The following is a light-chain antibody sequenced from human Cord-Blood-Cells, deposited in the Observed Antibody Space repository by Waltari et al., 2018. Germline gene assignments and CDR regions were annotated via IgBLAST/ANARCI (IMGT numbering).Light chain of an antibody. Sequence: QSALTQPASVSGSPGQSITIPCTGTSSHVGGYNNVSWYQQHPGKAPKLMIYDVSNRPSGVSNRFSGSKSGNTASLTISGLQAEDEADYYCSSYTSSSTEVVFGGGTKLTVL. CDR3: SSYTSSSTEVV. J-gene: IGLJ2*01. CDR2: DVS. CDR1: SSHVGGYNN. V-gene: IGLV2-14*01.